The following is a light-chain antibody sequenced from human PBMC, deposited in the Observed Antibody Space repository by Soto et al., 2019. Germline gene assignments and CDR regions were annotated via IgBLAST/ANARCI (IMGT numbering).Light chain of an antibody. CDR1: QSVSNN. CDR3: QQYNDWPFT. J-gene: IGKJ3*01. Sequence: EIVMTQSPATLSVSPGERATLSCGASQSVSNNLAWYQQKPGQAPRLLIYGASTRATGIPARFSGSGSGTAFTLTISGLQSEDFALYYCQQYNDWPFTFGPGTKVDIK. V-gene: IGKV3-15*01. CDR2: GAS.